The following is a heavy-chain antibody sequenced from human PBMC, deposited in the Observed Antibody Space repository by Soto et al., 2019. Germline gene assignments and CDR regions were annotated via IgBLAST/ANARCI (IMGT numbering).Heavy chain of an antibody. J-gene: IGHJ4*02. CDR1: GYPFIDYY. Sequence: QVRLVQSGAAVKKPGASVKVSCKASGYPFIDYYIHWVRQAPGHGLEWMGWLNPNSGGTKYAQMFQGRVTMTRDTSTNTAYMDLSRLRSDDTAVYYCARERYSRKFDGILYWGQGTHVTVSS. V-gene: IGHV1-2*02. CDR3: ARERYSRKFDGILY. D-gene: IGHD1-20*01. CDR2: LNPNSGGT.